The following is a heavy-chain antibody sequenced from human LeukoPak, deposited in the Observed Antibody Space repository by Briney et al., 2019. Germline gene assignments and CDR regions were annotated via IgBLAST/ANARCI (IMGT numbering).Heavy chain of an antibody. CDR2: IVVGSGNT. CDR1: GFTFTSSA. D-gene: IGHD3-3*01. CDR3: AATEEYYDFWSGYRQPDY. Sequence: SVEVSCKASGFTFTSSAMQWVRQARGQRLEWIGWIVVGSGNTNYAQKFQERVTITRDMSTSTAYMELSSLRSEDTAVYYCAATEEYYDFWSGYRQPDYWGQGTLVTVSS. J-gene: IGHJ4*02. V-gene: IGHV1-58*02.